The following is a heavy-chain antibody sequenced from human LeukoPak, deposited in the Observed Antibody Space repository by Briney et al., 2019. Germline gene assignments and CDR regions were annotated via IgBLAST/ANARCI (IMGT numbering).Heavy chain of an antibody. CDR1: GDSISSYY. D-gene: IGHD3-10*01. V-gene: IGHV4-59*01. Sequence: PSETLSLTCTVSGDSISSYYWSWIRQPPGKGLEWIGYIFDNRNTKYNPSLKSRVSLSLDTSKNEFSLNLSSVTAADTAVYYCARDYYGSGKGWLDPWGQGTLVTVSS. CDR3: ARDYYGSGKGWLDP. J-gene: IGHJ5*02. CDR2: IFDNRNT.